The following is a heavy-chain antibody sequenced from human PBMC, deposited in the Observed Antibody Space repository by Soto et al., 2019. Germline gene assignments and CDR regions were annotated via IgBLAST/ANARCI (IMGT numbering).Heavy chain of an antibody. CDR3: ATYGDYSTIYYYGMDV. CDR2: INAGNGNT. J-gene: IGHJ6*02. D-gene: IGHD4-17*01. V-gene: IGHV1-3*01. Sequence: ASVKVSCKASGYTFTSYAMHWVRQAPGQRLEWMGWINAGNGNTKYSQKFQGRVTITADESTSTAYMELSSLRSEDTAVYYCATYGDYSTIYYYGMDVWGQGTTVTVSS. CDR1: GYTFTSYA.